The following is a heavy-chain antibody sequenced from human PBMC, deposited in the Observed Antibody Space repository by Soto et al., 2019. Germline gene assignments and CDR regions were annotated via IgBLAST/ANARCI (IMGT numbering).Heavy chain of an antibody. V-gene: IGHV3-23*01. CDR1: GFTFSSYA. J-gene: IGHJ4*02. D-gene: IGHD3-10*01. CDR3: AKDRYGFGELDMGFFDY. CDR2: ISGSGGST. Sequence: EVQLLESGGGLVQPGGSLRLSCAASGFTFSSYAMSWVRQAPGKGLEWVSAISGSGGSTYYADSVKGRFTISRDNSKNTLYLQMNSLGAEDTAVYYCAKDRYGFGELDMGFFDYWGQGTLVTVSS.